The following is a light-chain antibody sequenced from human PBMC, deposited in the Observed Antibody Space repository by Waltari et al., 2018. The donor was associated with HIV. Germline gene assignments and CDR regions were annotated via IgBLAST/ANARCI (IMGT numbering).Light chain of an antibody. CDR2: KDT. J-gene: IGLJ3*02. CDR1: ALTKQK. V-gene: IGLV3-25*03. Sequence: SYELTQPPSVSVSPGQTARITCSGDALTKQKAYWYRQRPGQAPVLVIYKDTERPSWIPERFSGSSSGTTVTLTISGVQAEDEADYYCQSADSSGTYVVFGGGTKLTVL. CDR3: QSADSSGTYVV.